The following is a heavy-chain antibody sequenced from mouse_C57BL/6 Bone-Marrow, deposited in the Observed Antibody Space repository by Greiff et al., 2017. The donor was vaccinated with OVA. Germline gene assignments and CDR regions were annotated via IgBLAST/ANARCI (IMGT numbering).Heavy chain of an antibody. D-gene: IGHD2-2*01. CDR3: TMGGNDLYAMDY. CDR2: IYPGNSDT. J-gene: IGHJ4*01. V-gene: IGHV1-5*01. CDR1: GYTFTSYW. Sequence: VQLQQSGTVLARPGASVKMSCKTSGYTFTSYWMHWVKQRPGQGLEWIGAIYPGNSDTSYNQKFKGKAKLTAVTSASTAYMELSSLTNEDSAVFYCTMGGNDLYAMDYWGQGTSVTVSS.